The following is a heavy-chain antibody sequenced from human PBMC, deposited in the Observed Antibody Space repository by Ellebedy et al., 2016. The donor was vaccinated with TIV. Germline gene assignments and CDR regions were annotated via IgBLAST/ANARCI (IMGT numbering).Heavy chain of an antibody. D-gene: IGHD1-26*01. V-gene: IGHV1-58*02. CDR3: AAEGFSGSYNY. Sequence: AASVKVSCKASGFTFTSSAMQWVRQARGQRLEWIGWIVVGSGNTNYAQKFQERVTITRDMSTSTAYMELSSLRSEDTAVYYCAAEGFSGSYNYWGQGTLVTVSS. CDR2: IVVGSGNT. J-gene: IGHJ4*02. CDR1: GFTFTSSA.